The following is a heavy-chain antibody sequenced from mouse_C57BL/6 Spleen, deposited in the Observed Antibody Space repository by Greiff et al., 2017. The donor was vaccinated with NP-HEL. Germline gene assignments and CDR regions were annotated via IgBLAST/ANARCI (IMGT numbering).Heavy chain of an antibody. V-gene: IGHV5-6*01. CDR2: ISSGGSYT. CDR1: GFTFSSYG. CDR3: ARKGDPRYFDV. Sequence: EVQRVESGGDLVKPGASLKLSCAASGFTFSSYGMSWVRQTPDKRLEWVATISSGGSYTYYPDSVKGRFTFSRDNAKNTLYLQMSSLKSEDTSRYYCARKGDPRYFDVWGTGTTVTVSS. J-gene: IGHJ1*03.